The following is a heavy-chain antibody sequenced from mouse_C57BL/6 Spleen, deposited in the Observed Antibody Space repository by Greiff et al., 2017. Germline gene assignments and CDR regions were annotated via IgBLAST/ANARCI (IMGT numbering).Heavy chain of an antibody. J-gene: IGHJ3*01. D-gene: IGHD2-4*01. CDR1: GYAFTNYL. CDR3: ARHYDYDSWFAY. V-gene: IGHV1-54*01. Sequence: QVQLQQSGAELVRPGTSVKVSCKASGYAFTNYLIEWVKQRPGQGLEWIGVINPGSGGTNYNEKFKGKATLTADKSSSTAYMQLSSLTSEDSAVYFCARHYDYDSWFAYWGQGTLVTVSA. CDR2: INPGSGGT.